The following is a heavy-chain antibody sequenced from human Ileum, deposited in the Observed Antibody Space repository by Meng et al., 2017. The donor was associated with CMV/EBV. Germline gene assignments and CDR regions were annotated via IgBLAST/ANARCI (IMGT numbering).Heavy chain of an antibody. J-gene: IGHJ4*02. V-gene: IGHV4-4*07. D-gene: IGHD4-17*01. CDR1: GGSISTYS. CDR2: INAGGST. Sequence: QLHLQGSGPGLVRPSATLSLTCDVSGGSISTYSWTWVRQPAGKGLEWIGRINAGGSTNDNPSLKSRVTMSVDTSKNQFSLKVTSVTAADTAVYYCAREENTVNQFEYWGQGTLVTVSS. CDR3: AREENTVNQFEY.